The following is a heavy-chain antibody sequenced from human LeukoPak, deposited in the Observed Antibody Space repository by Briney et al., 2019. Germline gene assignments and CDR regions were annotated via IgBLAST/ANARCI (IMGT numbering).Heavy chain of an antibody. CDR3: ARLAHCSSGSCDFDD. D-gene: IGHD2-15*01. J-gene: IGHJ4*02. Sequence: SETLSLTCTVSGRSISSRSFYWGWIRQPPGKGLEWIGSIYYSGSTSYNPSLKSRFTISVDTSKPQFSLKLSSVTAADTAVYYCARLAHCSSGSCDFDDWGQGTLVTVSS. CDR2: IYYSGST. CDR1: GRSISSRSFY. V-gene: IGHV4-39*01.